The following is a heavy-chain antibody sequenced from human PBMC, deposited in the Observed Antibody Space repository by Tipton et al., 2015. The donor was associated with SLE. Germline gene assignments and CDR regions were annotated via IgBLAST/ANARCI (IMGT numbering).Heavy chain of an antibody. J-gene: IGHJ6*02. D-gene: IGHD2-2*01. CDR1: GYTFTSYG. V-gene: IGHV1-18*01. CDR2: ISSYNGNT. CDR3: ARDAIVVPPATAGRARHYYYGMDV. Sequence: QVQLVQSGAEVKKPGASVKVSCKASGYTFTSYGISWVRQAPGQGLEWMGWISSYNGNTNYAQMFQGRVTMTTDTSTNTAYMELRSLRSDDTALYYCARDAIVVPPATAGRARHYYYGMDVWGQGTTVMVSS.